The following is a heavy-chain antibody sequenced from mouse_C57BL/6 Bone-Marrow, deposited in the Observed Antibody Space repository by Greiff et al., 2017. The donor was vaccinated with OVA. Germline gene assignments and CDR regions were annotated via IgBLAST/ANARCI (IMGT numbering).Heavy chain of an antibody. D-gene: IGHD4-1*01. J-gene: IGHJ3*01. Sequence: EVQLVESGEGLVKPGGSLKLSCAASGFTFSSYAMSWVRQTPEKRLEWVAYISSGGDYIYYADTVKGRFTISRDNARNTLYLQMSSLKSEDTARYDCTTLGGAWFAYWGQGTLVTVSA. CDR2: ISSGGDYI. CDR3: TTLGGAWFAY. CDR1: GFTFSSYA. V-gene: IGHV5-9-1*02.